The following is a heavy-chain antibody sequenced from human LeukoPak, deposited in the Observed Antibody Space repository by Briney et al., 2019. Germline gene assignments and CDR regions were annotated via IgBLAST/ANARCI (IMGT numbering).Heavy chain of an antibody. J-gene: IGHJ4*02. D-gene: IGHD1-20*01. CDR2: FDPEDGET. CDR1: GYTLTELS. Sequence: ASVTVSCKVSGYTLTELSMHWVRQAPGKGLEWMGGFDPEDGETIYAQKFQGRVTMTEDTSTDTAYMELSSLRSEDTAVYYCATDRSLYNWNDAIDYWGQGTLVTVSS. V-gene: IGHV1-24*01. CDR3: ATDRSLYNWNDAIDY.